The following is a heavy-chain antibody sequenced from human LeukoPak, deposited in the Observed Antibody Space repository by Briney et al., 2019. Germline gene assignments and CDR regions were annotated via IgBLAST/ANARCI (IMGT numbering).Heavy chain of an antibody. Sequence: ASVKFSCKASGYTFTSYAISWVRQAPGQGLEWMGWISAYNGNTNYAQKFQGRVTMTTDTSTSTAYMELRSLTSDDTAVYYRARGGRIGTRSSAFDIWGQGTMVTVSS. CDR1: GYTFTSYA. D-gene: IGHD1-14*01. CDR2: ISAYNGNT. J-gene: IGHJ3*02. CDR3: ARGGRIGTRSSAFDI. V-gene: IGHV1-18*01.